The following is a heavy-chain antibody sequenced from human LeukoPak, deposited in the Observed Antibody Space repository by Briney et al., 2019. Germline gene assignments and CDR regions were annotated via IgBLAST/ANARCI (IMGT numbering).Heavy chain of an antibody. CDR3: AKARYSSSWAFDY. J-gene: IGHJ4*02. CDR2: ISGSGGST. V-gene: IGHV3-23*01. Sequence: GGSLRLSCAASGFTLSSYAISWVRQAPGKGLEWVSAISGSGGSTYYADSVKGRFTISRDNSKNTLYLQMNSLMGEDTAVYYCAKARYSSSWAFDYWGQGTLVTVSS. D-gene: IGHD6-13*01. CDR1: GFTLSSYA.